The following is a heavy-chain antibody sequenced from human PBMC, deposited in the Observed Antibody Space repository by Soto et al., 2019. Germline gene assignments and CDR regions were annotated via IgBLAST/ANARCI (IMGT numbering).Heavy chain of an antibody. V-gene: IGHV1-69*01. CDR1: GGTFSSYA. CDR2: IIPIFGTA. CDR3: AREVVITTQVYYYGMDV. J-gene: IGHJ6*02. Sequence: QVQLVQSGAEVKKPGSSVKVSCKASGGTFSSYAISWVRQAPGQGLEWMGGIIPIFGTANYAQKFQGRVTITADESTSTAYMELSSLRSEDTAVYYCAREVVITTQVYYYGMDVWGQGTTVTVSS. D-gene: IGHD3-22*01.